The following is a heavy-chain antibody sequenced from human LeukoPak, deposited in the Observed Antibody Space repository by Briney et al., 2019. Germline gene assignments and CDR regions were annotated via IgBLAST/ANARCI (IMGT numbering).Heavy chain of an antibody. Sequence: SETLSLTCTVSGGSISSSSYYWGWIRQPPGKGLEWIGSIYYSGSTYYNPSLKSRVTISVDTSKNQFSLKLSSVTAADTAVYYCARPWDTDNWFDPWGQGTLVTVSS. D-gene: IGHD5-18*01. V-gene: IGHV4-39*01. J-gene: IGHJ5*02. CDR1: GGSISSSSYY. CDR3: ARPWDTDNWFDP. CDR2: IYYSGST.